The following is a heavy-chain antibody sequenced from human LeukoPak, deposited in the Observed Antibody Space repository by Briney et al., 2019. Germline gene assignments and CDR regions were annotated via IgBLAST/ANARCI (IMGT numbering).Heavy chain of an antibody. CDR1: GGSLSSYY. Sequence: SETLSLTCTVSGGSLSSYYWSWIRQPPGKGLEWIGYIYYSGSTNYNPSLKSRVTISVGTSKNQLSLKLSSVTAADTGVYYCARDRYNWNYDYYYYYMDVWGKGTTVTVSS. CDR3: ARDRYNWNYDYYYYYMDV. J-gene: IGHJ6*03. CDR2: IYYSGST. V-gene: IGHV4-59*01. D-gene: IGHD1-7*01.